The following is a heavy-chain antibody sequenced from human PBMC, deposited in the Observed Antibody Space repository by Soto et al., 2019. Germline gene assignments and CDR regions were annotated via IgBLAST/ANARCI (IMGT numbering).Heavy chain of an antibody. CDR1: GYTFTIYY. J-gene: IGHJ6*02. Sequence: GASVKVSCKASGYTFTIYYMPWVRQAPGQGLEWMGIINPSGGSTSYAQKFQGRVTMTRDTSTSTVYMELSSLRSEDTAVYYCATSKIYYDILTGLRYYYYYGMDVWGQGTTVTVSS. D-gene: IGHD3-9*01. CDR3: ATSKIYYDILTGLRYYYYYGMDV. V-gene: IGHV1-46*01. CDR2: INPSGGST.